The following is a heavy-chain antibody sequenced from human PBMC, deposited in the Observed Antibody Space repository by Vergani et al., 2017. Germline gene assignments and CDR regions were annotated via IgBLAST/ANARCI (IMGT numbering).Heavy chain of an antibody. Sequence: QLQLQESGPGLVKPSETLSLTCTVSGGSISSSSYYWGWIRQPPGKGLEWIGSIYYSGSTYYNPSLKSRVTISVDTSKNQFSLKLSSVTAADTAVYYCARGQANSSSWPGFRRGYFDLWGRGTLVTVSS. J-gene: IGHJ2*01. D-gene: IGHD6-13*01. V-gene: IGHV4-39*01. CDR1: GGSISSSSYY. CDR2: IYYSGST. CDR3: ARGQANSSSWPGFRRGYFDL.